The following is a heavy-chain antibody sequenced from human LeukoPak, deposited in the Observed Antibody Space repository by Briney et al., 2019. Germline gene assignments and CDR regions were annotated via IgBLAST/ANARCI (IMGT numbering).Heavy chain of an antibody. CDR2: IYYSGST. J-gene: IGHJ4*02. V-gene: IGHV4-31*02. CDR3: AREGSSGYDY. Sequence: YXGWXRXQPGTGLEGVGYIYYSGSTYCNPSLKSRVTRSVYTEKNQFSLKLSSVTAADTAVYYCAREGSSGYDYWGQGTLVTVSS. CDR1: Y. D-gene: IGHD3-22*01.